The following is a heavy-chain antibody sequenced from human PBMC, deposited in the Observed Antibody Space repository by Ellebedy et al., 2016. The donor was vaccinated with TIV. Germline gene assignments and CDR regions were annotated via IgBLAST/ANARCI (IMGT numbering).Heavy chain of an antibody. J-gene: IGHJ4*02. V-gene: IGHV1-18*01. CDR2: ISAYNGNT. D-gene: IGHD6-13*01. CDR1: GGTFSSYA. Sequence: ASVKVSCXASGGTFSSYAISWVRQAPGQGLEWMGWISAYNGNTNYAQKLQGRVTMTTDTSTSTAYMELRSLRSDDTAVYYCARDETIAAAGTIDYWGQGTLVTVSS. CDR3: ARDETIAAAGTIDY.